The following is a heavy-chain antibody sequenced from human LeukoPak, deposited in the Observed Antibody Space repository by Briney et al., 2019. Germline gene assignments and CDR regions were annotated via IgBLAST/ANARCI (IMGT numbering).Heavy chain of an antibody. CDR2: IYSGGST. Sequence: GGSLRLSCAASGFTVSSNYMSWVRQAPGKGLEWVSVIYSGGSTYYADCVKGRFTISRDNSKNTLYLQMNSLRAEDTAVYYCARWDYGDFLDYGMDVWGQGTTVTVSS. CDR3: ARWDYGDFLDYGMDV. J-gene: IGHJ6*02. D-gene: IGHD4-17*01. V-gene: IGHV3-66*01. CDR1: GFTVSSNY.